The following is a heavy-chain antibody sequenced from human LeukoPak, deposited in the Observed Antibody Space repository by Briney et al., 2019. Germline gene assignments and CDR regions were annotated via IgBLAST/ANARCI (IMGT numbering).Heavy chain of an antibody. CDR2: ISTGVSSK. D-gene: IGHD1-26*01. V-gene: IGHV3-11*04. CDR1: GFTFSDYY. J-gene: IGHJ4*02. CDR3: ARDYYGY. Sequence: GGSLRLSCSASGFTFSDYYMSWIRQAPGKGLEWVSYISTGVSSKFYAESVKGRFTISRDNAKNTLYLQMNSLRVEDTAVYYCARDYYGYWGQGTLVTVSS.